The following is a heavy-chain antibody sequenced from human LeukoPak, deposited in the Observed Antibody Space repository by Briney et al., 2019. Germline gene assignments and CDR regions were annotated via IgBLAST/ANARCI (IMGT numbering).Heavy chain of an antibody. CDR2: IRYDGSNK. CDR3: AREYSSSWYPHYYYYMDV. J-gene: IGHJ6*03. V-gene: IGHV3-30*02. CDR1: GFSFSSYG. Sequence: GGSLRLSCAASGFSFSSYGMHWVRQAPGKGLEWVAFIRYDGSNKYYADSVKGRFTISRDNSKNTLYLQMNSLRAEDTAVYYCAREYSSSWYPHYYYYMDVWGKGTTVTVSS. D-gene: IGHD6-13*01.